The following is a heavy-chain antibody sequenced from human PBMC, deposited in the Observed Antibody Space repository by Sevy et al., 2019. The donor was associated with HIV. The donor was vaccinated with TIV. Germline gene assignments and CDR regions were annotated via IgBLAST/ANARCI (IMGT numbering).Heavy chain of an antibody. CDR3: ARVSGDEKRAFDI. D-gene: IGHD2-21*02. Sequence: GGSLRLSCAASGFTFSSYSMNWVRQAPGKGLEWVSSISSSSSYIYYVDSVKGRFTISRDNAKNSLYLQMNSLRAEDTAVYYCARVSGDEKRAFDIWGQGTMVTVSS. CDR1: GFTFSSYS. J-gene: IGHJ3*02. CDR2: ISSSSSYI. V-gene: IGHV3-21*01.